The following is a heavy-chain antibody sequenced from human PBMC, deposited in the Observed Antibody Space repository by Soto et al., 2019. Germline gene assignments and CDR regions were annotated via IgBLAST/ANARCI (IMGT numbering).Heavy chain of an antibody. J-gene: IGHJ5*02. CDR3: ARDPAP. Sequence: QVQLQESGPGLVKPSETLSLTCTVSGGSISRGGYYWSRIRPNPGKGLEWIGYTYYSVSTYYETSLQSGVTLSGDTSKNPFPLKFTSVTAADTAVYYCARDPAPWGQGTLVTVSS. V-gene: IGHV4-31*03. CDR1: GGSISRGGYY. CDR2: TYYSVST.